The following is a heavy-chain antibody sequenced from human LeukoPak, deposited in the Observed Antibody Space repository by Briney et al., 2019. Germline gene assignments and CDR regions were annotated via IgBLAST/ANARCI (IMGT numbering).Heavy chain of an antibody. CDR3: ARKRGYSYGYTY. J-gene: IGHJ4*02. Sequence: SETLSLTCAAYGGAFSGYYWSWIRQPPGKGLEWIGVINHSGSTNYNPSLKSRVTISVDTSKNQFSLKLSSVTAADTAVYYCARKRGYSYGYTYWGQGTLVTVSS. CDR2: INHSGST. V-gene: IGHV4-34*01. CDR1: GGAFSGYY. D-gene: IGHD5-18*01.